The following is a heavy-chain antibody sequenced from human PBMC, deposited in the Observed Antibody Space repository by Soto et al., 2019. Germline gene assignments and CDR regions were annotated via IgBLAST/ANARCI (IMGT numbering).Heavy chain of an antibody. V-gene: IGHV4-39*01. J-gene: IGHJ4*02. CDR1: GGSISSGSSY. CDR3: AAQDYGAKGYYFET. D-gene: IGHD4-17*01. Sequence: QLQLQESGPGLVKPSETLSLTCTVSGGSISSGSSYWGWIRQPPGKGLEWIGNIYYRGNTYYNKSLKSRVTISIDSSTSQFSLKMSSVTTADTAVYYCAAQDYGAKGYYFETWGQGTLVSVSS. CDR2: IYYRGNT.